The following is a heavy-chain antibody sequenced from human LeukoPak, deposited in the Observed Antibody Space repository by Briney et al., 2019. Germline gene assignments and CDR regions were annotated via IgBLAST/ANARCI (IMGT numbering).Heavy chain of an antibody. CDR3: AKRAKLRYFDWLSAPHFDY. CDR2: ISGSGGST. Sequence: TGGSLRLSCAASGFTFSSYAMSWVRQAPGKGLEWVSAISGSGGSTYYADSVKGRFTISRDNSKNTLYLQMNSLRAEDTAVYYYAKRAKLRYFDWLSAPHFDYWGQGTLVTVSS. J-gene: IGHJ4*02. D-gene: IGHD3-9*01. CDR1: GFTFSSYA. V-gene: IGHV3-23*01.